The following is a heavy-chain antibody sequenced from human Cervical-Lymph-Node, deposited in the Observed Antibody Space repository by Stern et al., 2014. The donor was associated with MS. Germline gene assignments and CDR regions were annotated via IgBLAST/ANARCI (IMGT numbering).Heavy chain of an antibody. J-gene: IGHJ3*02. CDR2: IKQDGSEK. CDR1: GFTFSSYW. V-gene: IGHV3-7*01. D-gene: IGHD5-18*01. Sequence: EVQLLESGGGLVQPGGSLRLSCAASGFTFSSYWMSWVRQAPGKGLEWVANIKQDGSEKYYVDSVKGRFTISRDNAKNSLYLQMNSLRAEDTAVYYCARGNLHTAEGAFDIWGQGTMVTVSS. CDR3: ARGNLHTAEGAFDI.